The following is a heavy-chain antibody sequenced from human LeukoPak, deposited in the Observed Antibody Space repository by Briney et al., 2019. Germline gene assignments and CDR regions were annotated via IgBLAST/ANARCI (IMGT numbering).Heavy chain of an antibody. D-gene: IGHD6-13*01. CDR3: ARGGVAVVGDDAFDI. CDR2: IIPIFGTA. V-gene: IGHV1-69*01. J-gene: IGHJ3*02. CDR1: GGTFSSYA. Sequence: SVKVSCKDSGGTFSSYAISWVRQAPGQGLEWMGGIIPIFGTANYAQKLQGRVTLTADESTSTAYMELSSLRSEDTAVYYCARGGVAVVGDDAFDIWGEGTKVTVSS.